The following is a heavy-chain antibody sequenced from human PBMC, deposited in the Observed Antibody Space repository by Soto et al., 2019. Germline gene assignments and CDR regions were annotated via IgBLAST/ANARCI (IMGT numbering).Heavy chain of an antibody. D-gene: IGHD3-10*01. Sequence: GGSLRLSCAASGFTFSSYAMSWVRQAPGKGLEWVSAISGSGGSTYYADSVKGRFTISRGNSKNTLYLQMNSLRAEDTAVYYCAKDDVLLWFGESPYWFDPWGQGTLVTVSS. V-gene: IGHV3-23*01. CDR3: AKDDVLLWFGESPYWFDP. CDR1: GFTFSSYA. CDR2: ISGSGGST. J-gene: IGHJ5*02.